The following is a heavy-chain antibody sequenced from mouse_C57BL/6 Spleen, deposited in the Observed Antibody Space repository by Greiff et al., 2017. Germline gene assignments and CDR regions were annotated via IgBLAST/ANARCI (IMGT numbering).Heavy chain of an antibody. CDR2: ISGGGGNT. V-gene: IGHV5-9*01. J-gene: IGHJ2*01. CDR3: ARQRAYYSNLYYFDY. Sequence: EVMLVESGGGLVKPGGSLKLSCAASGFTFSSYTMSWVRQTPEKRLEWVATISGGGGNTYYPDSVKGRFTISRDNAKNTLYLQMSSLRSEDTALYYWARQRAYYSNLYYFDYWGQGTTLTVSS. D-gene: IGHD2-5*01. CDR1: GFTFSSYT.